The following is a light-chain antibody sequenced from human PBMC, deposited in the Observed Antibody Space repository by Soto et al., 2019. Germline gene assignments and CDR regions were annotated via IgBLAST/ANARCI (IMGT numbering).Light chain of an antibody. CDR2: DVS. Sequence: QSVLTQPRSVSGSPGQSATISCTGTNSDVGGYNYVSWYQQHPGRAPKLIIYDVSKRPSGVPDRFSGSKSGNTASLTISGLQAEDEAAYYCCSYPGTVAWVFGGGTKLTAL. J-gene: IGLJ3*02. CDR1: NSDVGGYNY. CDR3: CSYPGTVAWV. V-gene: IGLV2-11*01.